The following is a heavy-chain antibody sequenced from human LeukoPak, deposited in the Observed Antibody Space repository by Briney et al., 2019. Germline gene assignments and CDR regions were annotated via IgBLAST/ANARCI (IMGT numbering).Heavy chain of an antibody. J-gene: IGHJ5*02. Sequence: PSETLSLTCTVSGGSISSYYWSWIRQPPGKGLECIGYIYYSGSTNYNPSLKSRVTISVDTSKNQFPLKLSSVTAADTAVYYCARLRTESSGFDPWGQGTPVTVSS. D-gene: IGHD6-19*01. CDR3: ARLRTESSGFDP. CDR2: IYYSGST. CDR1: GGSISSYY. V-gene: IGHV4-59*08.